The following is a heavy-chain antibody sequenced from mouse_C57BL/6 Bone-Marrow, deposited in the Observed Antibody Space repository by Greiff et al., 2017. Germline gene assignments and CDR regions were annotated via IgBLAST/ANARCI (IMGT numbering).Heavy chain of an antibody. Sequence: QVQLQQSGPELVKPGASVKISCKASGYAFSSSWMNWVKQRPGKGLEWIGRIYPGDGDTNYNGKFKGKATLTADKSSSTAYMHLSSLTSADSAVYFCARSITTVVVDYWGQGTTLTVSS. V-gene: IGHV1-82*01. CDR1: GYAFSSSW. J-gene: IGHJ2*01. D-gene: IGHD1-1*01. CDR3: ARSITTVVVDY. CDR2: IYPGDGDT.